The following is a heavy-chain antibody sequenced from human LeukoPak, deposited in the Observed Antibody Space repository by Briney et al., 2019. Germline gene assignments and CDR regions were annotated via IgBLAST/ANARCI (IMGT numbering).Heavy chain of an antibody. D-gene: IGHD3-22*01. CDR2: IYHSGST. V-gene: IGHV4-38-2*02. CDR3: ARDKDYYDSSGYYPRGHNWFDP. CDR1: GYSIISGYY. Sequence: PSETLSLTCTVSGYSIISGYYWGWIRQPPGKGLEWIGTIYHSGSTYYNPSLKSRVTISVDTSKNQFSLKLSSVTAADTAVYYCARDKDYYDSSGYYPRGHNWFDPWGQGTLVTVSS. J-gene: IGHJ5*02.